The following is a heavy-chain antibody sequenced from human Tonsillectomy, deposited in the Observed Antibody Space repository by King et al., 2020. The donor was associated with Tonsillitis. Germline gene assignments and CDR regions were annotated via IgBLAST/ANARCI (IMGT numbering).Heavy chain of an antibody. D-gene: IGHD6-13*01. J-gene: IGHJ3*02. V-gene: IGHV3-33*08. CDR3: ARDQSIESWPDAFDI. CDR1: GFTFSSYG. CDR2: IWYDGSDK. Sequence: VQLVESGGGVVQPGRSLRLSCAASGFTFSSYGMHWVRQAPGKGLEWVAVIWYDGSDKYYADSVKGRFTISRDNSKNTLYLQMNSLRAEDTAVYYCARDQSIESWPDAFDIWGHGTMVTVSS.